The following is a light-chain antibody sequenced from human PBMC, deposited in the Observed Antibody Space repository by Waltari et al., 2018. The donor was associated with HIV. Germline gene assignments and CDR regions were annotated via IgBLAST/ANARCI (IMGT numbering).Light chain of an antibody. CDR2: EVS. Sequence: QSALTQPASVSGSPGQSITISCTGNSTDVGGYNYVSWYQHHPGKAPRLMIYEVSNRPSGVSNRFSGSKSGNTASLTISGLQAEDESDYYCSSYTSRSNAVFGGGTQLTVL. J-gene: IGLJ7*01. V-gene: IGLV2-14*01. CDR1: STDVGGYNY. CDR3: SSYTSRSNAV.